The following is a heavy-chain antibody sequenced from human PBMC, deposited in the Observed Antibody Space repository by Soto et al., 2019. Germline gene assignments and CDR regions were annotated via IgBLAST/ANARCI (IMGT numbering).Heavy chain of an antibody. CDR1: GFTFIDAW. CDR3: TAEVQVVAAELILGYGMDV. D-gene: IGHD2-15*01. Sequence: PGGSLRLSCAASGFTFIDAWMNWVRQAPGKGLEWVGRIKSKPDGGTTDYAAPVKGRFTISRDDSKNTLYLQMNSLKIEDTAVYYCTAEVQVVAAELILGYGMDVWGQGTTVTVSS. V-gene: IGHV3-15*07. J-gene: IGHJ6*02. CDR2: IKSKPDGGTT.